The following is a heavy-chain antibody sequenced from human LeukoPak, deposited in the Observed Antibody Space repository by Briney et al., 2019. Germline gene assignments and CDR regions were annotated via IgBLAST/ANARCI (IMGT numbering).Heavy chain of an antibody. CDR2: MNGDGSQI. Sequence: GGSLRLSCAASGFTFSSYAMSWVRQAPAKGLEWVAHMNGDGSQIYYMDFVKGRFTISRDNAKNSLYLQMNGLRAEDTAVYYCVAWGNSGNSWGQGTMVIVSS. J-gene: IGHJ3*01. CDR1: GFTFSSYA. V-gene: IGHV3-7*01. CDR3: VAWGNSGNS. D-gene: IGHD1-26*01.